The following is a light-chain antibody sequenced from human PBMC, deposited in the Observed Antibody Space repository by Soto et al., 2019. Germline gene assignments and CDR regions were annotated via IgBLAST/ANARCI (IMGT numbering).Light chain of an antibody. CDR1: QSVGGA. CDR3: QQYNTWPPLT. J-gene: IGKJ4*01. V-gene: IGKV3-15*01. CDR2: GAF. Sequence: EIVMTQSPATLSVSPGETATLSCRASQSVGGAVAWYQHKPGQAPRLLIVGAFIRATGVPGRFSGGGSGTEFTLTISSLQSEDFAVYFCQQYNTWPPLTFGGGTTVEIK.